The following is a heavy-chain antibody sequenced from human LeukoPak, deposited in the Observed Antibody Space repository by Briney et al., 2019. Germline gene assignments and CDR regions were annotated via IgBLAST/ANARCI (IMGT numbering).Heavy chain of an antibody. V-gene: IGHV3-48*03. CDR1: GFTFSSYE. CDR3: AHSGNGIAVAGTWFDP. J-gene: IGHJ5*02. Sequence: QAGGSLRLSCAASGFTFSSYEMNWVRQAPGKGLEWVSYISSSGSTIYYADSVKGRFTISRDNAKNSLYLQMNSLRAEDTAVYYCAHSGNGIAVAGTWFDPWGQGTLVTVSS. CDR2: ISSSGSTI. D-gene: IGHD6-19*01.